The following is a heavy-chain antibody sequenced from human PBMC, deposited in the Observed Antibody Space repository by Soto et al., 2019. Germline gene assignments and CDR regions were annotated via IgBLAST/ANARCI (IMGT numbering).Heavy chain of an antibody. D-gene: IGHD2-2*02. CDR1: GGSISSYY. V-gene: IGHV4-4*07. J-gene: IGHJ5*02. CDR2: IYTSGST. Sequence: SETLSLTCTVSGGSISSYYWSWIRQPAGKGLEWIGRIYTSGSTNYNPSLKSRVTMSVDTSKNQFSLKLSSVTAADTAVYYCARDTISPIVVVPAAIRGSNWFDPWGQGTLVTVSS. CDR3: ARDTISPIVVVPAAIRGSNWFDP.